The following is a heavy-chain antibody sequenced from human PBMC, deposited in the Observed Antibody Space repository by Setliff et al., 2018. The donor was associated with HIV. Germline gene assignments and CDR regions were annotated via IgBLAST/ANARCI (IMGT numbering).Heavy chain of an antibody. V-gene: IGHV4-39*01. CDR1: GVSVNNDDDY. CDR2: IHQSGTA. Sequence: SETLSLTCAVSGVSVNNDDDYWGWIRQPPGKGLEWIAIIHQSGTAHKRPSLKSRVTISIDTSENLFSLKLSGVTAADTAIYYCARQVGEGKWYLDSWGHGTLVTVLL. J-gene: IGHJ4*01. D-gene: IGHD1-26*01. CDR3: ARQVGEGKWYLDS.